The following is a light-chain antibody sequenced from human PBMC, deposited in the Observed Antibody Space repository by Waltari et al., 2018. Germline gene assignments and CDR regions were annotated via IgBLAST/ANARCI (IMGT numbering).Light chain of an antibody. CDR2: EGN. CDR1: NSNVGRYNL. J-gene: IGLJ2*01. Sequence: QSALPQPASVSGSHGQSNTISCTGFNSNVGRYNLVSWYQKHPGKAPKLLIYEGNRRPSGVSNRFSGSKSDNTASLTLSGLQAEDEADYYCCSNVGSSVFFGGGTKLTVL. CDR3: CSNVGSSVF. V-gene: IGLV2-23*03.